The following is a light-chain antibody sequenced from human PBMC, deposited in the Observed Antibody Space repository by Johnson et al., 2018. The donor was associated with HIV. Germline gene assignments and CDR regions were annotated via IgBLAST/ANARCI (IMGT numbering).Light chain of an antibody. J-gene: IGLJ1*01. Sequence: QPVLTQPPSVSAAPGQKVTISCSGSSSNIGNNYVSWYQQLPGTAPKLLIYDNNKRPSGIPARFSGSKSATSATLDITGLQPGDEADYYCGTWDGSLSVYVFGAGTEVTVL. CDR2: DNN. V-gene: IGLV1-51*01. CDR3: GTWDGSLSVYV. CDR1: SSNIGNNY.